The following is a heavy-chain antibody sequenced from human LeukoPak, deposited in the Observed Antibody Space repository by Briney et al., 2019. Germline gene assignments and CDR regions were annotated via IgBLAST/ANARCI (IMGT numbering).Heavy chain of an antibody. Sequence: GGSLRLSYRAAGFTFSGYAMSWVRHVPGEGLEWVSGISGSGGSTYYADSVKGRFTISRDNSKSTLHLQMNSLRAEDTALYYCAEWNSVYWYFDLWGRGTLVTVSS. CDR2: ISGSGGST. D-gene: IGHD1-1*01. CDR1: GFTFSGYA. V-gene: IGHV3-23*01. CDR3: AEWNSVYWYFDL. J-gene: IGHJ2*01.